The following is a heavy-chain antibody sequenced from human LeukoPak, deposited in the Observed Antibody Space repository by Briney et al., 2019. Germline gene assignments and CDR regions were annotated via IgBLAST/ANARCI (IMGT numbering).Heavy chain of an antibody. CDR3: ASGPPFLKYFEY. V-gene: IGHV3-53*01. CDR2: MYSGGTT. D-gene: IGHD3-3*01. Sequence: GGSLRLSCAASGFTVSNNYMNWVRQAPGKGLEWVSVMYSGGTTYYADSVKGRFSISRDKSKNTVFLQMSSLKAEDTAVYYCASGPPFLKYFEYWGQGTLVTVSS. J-gene: IGHJ4*02. CDR1: GFTVSNNY.